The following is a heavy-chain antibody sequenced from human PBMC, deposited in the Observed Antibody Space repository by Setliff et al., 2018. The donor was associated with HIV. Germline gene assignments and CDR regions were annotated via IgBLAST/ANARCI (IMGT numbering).Heavy chain of an antibody. Sequence: SETLSLTCTVPGGSFSSNTYSWGWIRQPPGMGLEWIGSIHSSGTTDYNPSLKSRVAMSVDTSRSQFSLKLRSVTAADTAVYYCTRHKTNYDFYAFDVWGQGTMVTVSS. CDR3: TRHKTNYDFYAFDV. D-gene: IGHD3-3*01. V-gene: IGHV4-39*01. J-gene: IGHJ3*01. CDR2: IHSSGTT. CDR1: GGSFSSNTYS.